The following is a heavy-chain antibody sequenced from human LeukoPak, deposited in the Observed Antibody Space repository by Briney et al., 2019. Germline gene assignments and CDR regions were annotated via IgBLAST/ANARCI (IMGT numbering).Heavy chain of an antibody. CDR1: GYLFTGFY. D-gene: IGHD2-21*01. V-gene: IGHV1-2*02. J-gene: IGHJ4*02. CDR2: INPNSGDT. CDR3: AKRGGALSH. Sequence: ASVKVSFKTSGYLFTGFYIHWVRPVPGQGLEWMGWINPNSGDTKSAPKFQGRVAMTRVTSINTAYMEVSGLTPDDTAIYYCAKRGGALSHWGQGTPVTVTS.